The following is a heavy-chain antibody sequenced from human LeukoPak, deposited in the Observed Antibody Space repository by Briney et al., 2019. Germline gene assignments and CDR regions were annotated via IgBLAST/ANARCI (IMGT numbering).Heavy chain of an antibody. CDR1: GFTFSDYY. D-gene: IGHD3-16*01. CDR3: ARDRLFCDGWGPGAFDI. Sequence: GGPLRLSCAASGFTFSDYYMSWIRQAPGKAREGVSYISSSSSNTNYAHSVKVRFTISRDNAKNSLYLQMTSLRAEDSAVYYCARDRLFCDGWGPGAFDIWGQGTMVTVS. J-gene: IGHJ3*02. V-gene: IGHV3-11*06. CDR2: ISSSSSNT.